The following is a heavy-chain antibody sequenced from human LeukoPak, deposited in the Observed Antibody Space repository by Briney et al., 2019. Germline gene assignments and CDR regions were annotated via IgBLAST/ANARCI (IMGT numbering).Heavy chain of an antibody. V-gene: IGHV4-59*08. J-gene: IGHJ4*02. CDR3: ARHYYDSSGYYYSSKNYFDS. Sequence: PSETLSLTCTVSGDSIRSYYWSWIRQAPGKGLEWIGYIYFTGSTNYNPSLKSRVTIAADTSENQFSLELSSVTAADTAVYYCARHYYDSSGYYYSSKNYFDSWGQGSLVTVSS. CDR2: IYFTGST. CDR1: GDSIRSYY. D-gene: IGHD3-22*01.